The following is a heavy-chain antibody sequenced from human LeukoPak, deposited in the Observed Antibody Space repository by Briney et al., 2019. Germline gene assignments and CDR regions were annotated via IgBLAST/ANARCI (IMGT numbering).Heavy chain of an antibody. CDR1: GSSFADYN. CDR2: FNTYTGGT. V-gene: IGHV1-2*02. Sequence: GASGKLSCWASGSSFADYNMNRVRHAPGQGLGWMGWFNTYTGGTLSAQKFQGRVTMTRDTSITTVYMEVSWLTSDDTAIYYCARADRLHGGPYLIGPWGQGTLVTVSS. D-gene: IGHD2-21*01. CDR3: ARADRLHGGPYLIGP. J-gene: IGHJ5*02.